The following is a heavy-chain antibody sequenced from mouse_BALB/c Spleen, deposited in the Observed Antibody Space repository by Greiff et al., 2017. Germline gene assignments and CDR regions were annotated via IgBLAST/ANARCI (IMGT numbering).Heavy chain of an antibody. CDR1: GYTFTDYA. Sequence: VQLHQSGPELVRPGVSVKISCKGSGYTFTDYAMHWVKQSHAKSLEWIGVISTYYGNTNYNQKFKGKATMTVDKSSSTAYMELARLTSEDSAIYYCARWGSNGKEAWFAYWGQGTLVTVSA. CDR3: ARWGSNGKEAWFAY. V-gene: IGHV1-67*01. CDR2: ISTYYGNT. J-gene: IGHJ3*01. D-gene: IGHD2-1*01.